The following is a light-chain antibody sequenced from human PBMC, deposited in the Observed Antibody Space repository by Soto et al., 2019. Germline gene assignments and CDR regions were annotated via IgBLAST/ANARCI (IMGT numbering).Light chain of an antibody. CDR1: SSDVGGYNY. V-gene: IGLV2-14*01. CDR3: SSYTTSSLYV. CDR2: DVS. Sequence: LTQPASVSGSPGQSITISCTGTSSDVGGYNYVSWYQQHPGKAPKIMIYDVSNRPSGVSNRFSGSKSGNTASLTISGLQAEDEADYYCSSYTTSSLYVFGTGTKVTVL. J-gene: IGLJ1*01.